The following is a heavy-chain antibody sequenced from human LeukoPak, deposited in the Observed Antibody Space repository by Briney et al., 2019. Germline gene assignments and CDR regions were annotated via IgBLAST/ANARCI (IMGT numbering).Heavy chain of an antibody. J-gene: IGHJ4*02. V-gene: IGHV3-48*03. CDR1: GFTFSSYE. Sequence: GGSLRLSCAASGFTFSSYEMNWVRQAPGKGLEWVSYISSSGSTTYYADSVKGRFTTSRDNAKNSQYLQMNSLRAEDTAVHYCAREETSSGWNFDYWGQGTMVTVSS. CDR2: ISSSGSTT. D-gene: IGHD6-19*01. CDR3: AREETSSGWNFDY.